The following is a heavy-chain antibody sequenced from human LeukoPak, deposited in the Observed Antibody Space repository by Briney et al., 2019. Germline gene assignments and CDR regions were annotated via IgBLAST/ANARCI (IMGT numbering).Heavy chain of an antibody. D-gene: IGHD4-23*01. CDR1: GFTFRSYA. CDR3: ARDNGGTFDI. J-gene: IGHJ3*02. V-gene: IGHV3-30*04. Sequence: GGSLRLSCVASGFTFRSYAVNWVRQAPGKGLEWVALISYGGTDKYYADSVKGRFTISRDNSKNTLYLQTNSLRAEDTAVYYCARDNGGTFDIWGQGTMVTVSS. CDR2: ISYGGTDK.